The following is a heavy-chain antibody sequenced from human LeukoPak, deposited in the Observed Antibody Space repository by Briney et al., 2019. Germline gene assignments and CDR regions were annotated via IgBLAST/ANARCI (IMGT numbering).Heavy chain of an antibody. D-gene: IGHD5-24*01. V-gene: IGHV4-39*01. CDR3: ARLGDGYNQLDY. CDR2: IYYSGST. CDR1: GGSISSSSYY. J-gene: IGHJ4*02. Sequence: PSETLSLTCTVSGGSISSSSYYWGWIRQPPGKGLEWIGSIYYSGSTYYNPSLKSRVTISVDTSKNQFSLKLSSVTAADTAVYYCARLGDGYNQLDYWGQGTLVTVSS.